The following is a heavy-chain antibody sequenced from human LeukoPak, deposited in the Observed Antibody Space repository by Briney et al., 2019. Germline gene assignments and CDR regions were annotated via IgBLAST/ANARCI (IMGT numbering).Heavy chain of an antibody. CDR2: ISWNSGSI. CDR1: GFTFDDYA. D-gene: IGHD3-10*01. CDR3: AKSGETPQDV. V-gene: IGHV3-9*01. Sequence: GRSLRLSCAASGFTFDDYAMHWVRQAPGKGLEWVSGISWNSGSIGYADSVKGRFTISRDNSKNTLYLQMNSLRAEDTAVYYCAKSGETPQDVWGQGTTVTVSS. J-gene: IGHJ6*02.